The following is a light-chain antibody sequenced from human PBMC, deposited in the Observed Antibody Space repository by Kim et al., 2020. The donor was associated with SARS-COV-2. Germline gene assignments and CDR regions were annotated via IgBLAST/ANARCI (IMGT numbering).Light chain of an antibody. J-gene: IGKJ1*01. CDR3: QQYNNWPPWT. CDR2: GAS. Sequence: SAGERATLSCRASQSVSSSLAWYQQKPGQAPRLRIYGASTRATGIPARFSGSVSGTEFTLTISSLQSGDFAVYYCQQYNNWPPWTFGQGTKVDIK. CDR1: QSVSSS. V-gene: IGKV3-15*01.